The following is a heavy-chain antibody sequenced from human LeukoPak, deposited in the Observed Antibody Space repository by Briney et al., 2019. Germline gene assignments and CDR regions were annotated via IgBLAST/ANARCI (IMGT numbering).Heavy chain of an antibody. CDR3: AREVGPYYDILTGYYNGGGDYFDY. D-gene: IGHD3-9*01. CDR1: GGSISNQY. CDR2: IYTSGSI. J-gene: IGHJ4*02. V-gene: IGHV4-4*07. Sequence: SETLSLTCTVSGGSISNQYWSWIRQPAGKGLEWIGRIYTSGSINYNPSLKSRVTMSVDTSKNQFSLKLSSVTAADTAVYYCAREVGPYYDILTGYYNGGGDYFDYWGQGTLVTVSS.